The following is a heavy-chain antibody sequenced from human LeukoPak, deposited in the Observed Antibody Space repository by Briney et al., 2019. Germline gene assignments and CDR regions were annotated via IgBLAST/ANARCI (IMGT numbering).Heavy chain of an antibody. Sequence: PGGSLSLSCAASGFTFDDYGMSWVRQAPGKGLEWVSGINWNGGSTGYADSVKGRFTISRDNDKNSLYLQMNSLRAEDTAVYYCSGGIRLGELSSWGQGTLVTVSS. CDR3: SGGIRLGELSS. V-gene: IGHV3-20*04. CDR2: INWNGGST. CDR1: GFTFDDYG. D-gene: IGHD3-16*02. J-gene: IGHJ5*02.